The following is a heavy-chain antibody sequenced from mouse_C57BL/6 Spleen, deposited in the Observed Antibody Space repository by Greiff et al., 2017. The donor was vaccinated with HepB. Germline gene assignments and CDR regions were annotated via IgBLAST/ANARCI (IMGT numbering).Heavy chain of an antibody. V-gene: IGHV5-16*01. CDR1: GFTFSDYY. CDR3: ARGIRGYFDV. J-gene: IGHJ1*03. Sequence: EVQLVESEGGLVQPGSSMKLSCTASGFTFSDYYMAWVRQVPEKGLEWVANINYDGSSTYYLDSLKSRFINSRDNAKNILYLQMSSLKSEDTATYYCARGIRGYFDVWGTGTTVTVSS. CDR2: INYDGSST.